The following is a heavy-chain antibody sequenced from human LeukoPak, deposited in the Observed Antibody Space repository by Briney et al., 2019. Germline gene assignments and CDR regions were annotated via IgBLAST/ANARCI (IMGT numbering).Heavy chain of an antibody. Sequence: GGSLRLSCAASGFTFDDYGMSWVRQAPGKGLEWVSGINCNGGSTGYADSVKGRFTISRDNAKNSLYLQMNSLRAEDTAVYYCARGPLYSSSWWGVYYFDYWGQGTLVTVSS. CDR2: INCNGGST. V-gene: IGHV3-20*04. CDR1: GFTFDDYG. CDR3: ARGPLYSSSWWGVYYFDY. J-gene: IGHJ4*02. D-gene: IGHD6-13*01.